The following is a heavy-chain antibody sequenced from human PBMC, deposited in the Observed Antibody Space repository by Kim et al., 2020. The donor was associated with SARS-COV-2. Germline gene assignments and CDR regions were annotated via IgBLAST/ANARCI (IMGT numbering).Heavy chain of an antibody. D-gene: IGHD2-15*01. J-gene: IGHJ6*02. Sequence: GGSLRLSCAASGFTFSSYSMNWVRQAPGKGLEWVSYISSSSSTIYYADSVKGRFTISRDNAKNSLYLQMNSLRAEDTAVYYCARDPEGVVVAERRYYYGMDVWGQGTTVTVSS. CDR1: GFTFSSYS. V-gene: IGHV3-48*04. CDR3: ARDPEGVVVAERRYYYGMDV. CDR2: ISSSSSTI.